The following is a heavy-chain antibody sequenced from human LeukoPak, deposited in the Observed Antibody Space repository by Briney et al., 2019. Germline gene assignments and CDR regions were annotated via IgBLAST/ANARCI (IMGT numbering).Heavy chain of an antibody. Sequence: GRSLRLSCAASGFAFSSYGMHWVRQAPGKGLEWVAVIWYDGSNKYYADSVKGRFTISRDNSKNTLYLQMNSLRAEDTAVYYCARGEAARHRSWEAYYYMDVWGKGTTVTVSS. J-gene: IGHJ6*03. CDR2: IWYDGSNK. CDR3: ARGEAARHRSWEAYYYMDV. CDR1: GFAFSSYG. D-gene: IGHD6-6*01. V-gene: IGHV3-33*01.